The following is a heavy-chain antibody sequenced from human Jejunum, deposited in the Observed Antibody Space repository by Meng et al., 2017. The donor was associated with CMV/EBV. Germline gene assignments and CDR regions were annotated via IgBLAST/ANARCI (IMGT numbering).Heavy chain of an antibody. V-gene: IGHV3-73*01. D-gene: IGHD2-2*01. CDR3: TRHSIVVVPAAGFDP. CDR2: IRSKTYSSAT. J-gene: IGHJ5*02. CDR1: FSLSDYT. Sequence: FSLSDYTLHWVRQAPGKGLEWVGRIRSKTYSSATAYAASVKGRFIISRDDSKNTAYLQMNSLKTEDTAVYYCTRHSIVVVPAAGFDPWGQGTLVTVSS.